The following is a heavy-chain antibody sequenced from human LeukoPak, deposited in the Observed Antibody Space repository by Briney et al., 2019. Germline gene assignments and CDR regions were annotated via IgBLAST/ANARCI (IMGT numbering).Heavy chain of an antibody. CDR2: IYPRDGST. Sequence: ASVKVSCKASGYTFTSNCIHWVRQAPGQGLEWMGMIYPRDGSTSYAQKFQGRVTVTRDTSTSTVHMELSGLRSEDTAVYYCARDQEGFDYWGQGTLVTVSS. CDR1: GYTFTSNC. V-gene: IGHV1-46*01. CDR3: ARDQEGFDY. J-gene: IGHJ4*02.